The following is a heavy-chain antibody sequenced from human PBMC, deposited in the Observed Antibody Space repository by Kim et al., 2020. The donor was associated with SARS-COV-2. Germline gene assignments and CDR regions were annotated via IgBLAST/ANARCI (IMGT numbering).Heavy chain of an antibody. J-gene: IGHJ4*02. CDR1: GGTFSSYT. D-gene: IGHD6-13*01. CDR2: IIPILGIA. V-gene: IGHV1-69*04. Sequence: SVKVSCKASGGTFSSYTISWVRQAPGQGLEWMGRIIPILGIANYAQKFQGRVTITADKSTSTAYMELSSLRSEDTAVYYCARDRGGVAAAAPFDYWGQGTLVTVSS. CDR3: ARDRGGVAAAAPFDY.